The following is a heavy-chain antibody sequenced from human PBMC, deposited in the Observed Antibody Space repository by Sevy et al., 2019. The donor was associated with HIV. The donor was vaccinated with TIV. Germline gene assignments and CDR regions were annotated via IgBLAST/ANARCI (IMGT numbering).Heavy chain of an antibody. J-gene: IGHJ4*02. D-gene: IGHD3-22*01. Sequence: ASVKVSCKASGYNFNTYGITWVRQAPGQGLEWVGWIGVNNGKTNYAARLQARSSMTADTSTSTVYMELRTLTSDDTAMYFCARDSYYYDMHSSYRPPDYWGQGTLVTVSS. CDR1: GYNFNTYG. CDR2: IGVNNGKT. V-gene: IGHV1-18*01. CDR3: ARDSYYYDMHSSYRPPDY.